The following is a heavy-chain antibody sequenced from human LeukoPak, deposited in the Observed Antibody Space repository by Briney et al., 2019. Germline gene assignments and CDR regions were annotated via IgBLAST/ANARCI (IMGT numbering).Heavy chain of an antibody. D-gene: IGHD3/OR15-3a*01. CDR1: GGPFSSGDYY. CDR2: IYYSWST. V-gene: IGHV4-30-4*08. J-gene: IGHJ4*02. CDR3: ARGVMDVNYFDY. Sequence: SETLSLTCTVSGGPFSSGDYYWSWIRQPPGKGLERIGYIYYSWSTYYHPSLKRRVTISVDTSKNQSSLKLSSVTAADTALYYCARGVMDVNYFDYWGQGTLVTVSS.